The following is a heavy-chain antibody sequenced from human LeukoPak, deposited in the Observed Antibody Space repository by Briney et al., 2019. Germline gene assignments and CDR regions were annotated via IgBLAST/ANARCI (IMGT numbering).Heavy chain of an antibody. CDR3: ARVGLTAAAGTYDY. V-gene: IGHV3-11*06. D-gene: IGHD6-13*01. CDR2: ISGTSSPT. Sequence: GGSLRLSCAASGLTFSNACMSWVRQAPGQGLEWLSYISGTSSPTNYAESVKGRFTISRDNAENSLYLQMNSLRAEDTAVYYCARVGLTAAAGTYDYWGQGTLVTVSS. CDR1: GLTFSNAC. J-gene: IGHJ4*02.